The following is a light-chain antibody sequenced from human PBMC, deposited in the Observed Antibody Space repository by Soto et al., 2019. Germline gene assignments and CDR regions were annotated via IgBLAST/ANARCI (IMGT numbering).Light chain of an antibody. J-gene: IGKJ1*01. CDR3: QQYNDWPLWT. V-gene: IGKV3-15*01. CDR2: CAS. CDR1: QGISNT. Sequence: EIVMTQSPATLSVSPGERATLSCRASQGISNTLAWYQQKPGQAPRLLIYCASTRATGIPARFSGSGSGTEFTLTISRLQAEDFAVYYCQQYNDWPLWTFGQGTKVEIK.